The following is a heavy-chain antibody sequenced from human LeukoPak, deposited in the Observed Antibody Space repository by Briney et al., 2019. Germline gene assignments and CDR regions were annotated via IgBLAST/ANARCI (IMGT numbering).Heavy chain of an antibody. CDR3: ARVWGSYPNAFDI. CDR2: ISSSSSYI. V-gene: IGHV3-21*01. Sequence: GGSLRLSCAASGFTFSSYSMNWVRQAPGKGLEWVSSISSSSSYIYYADSVKGRFTISRDNAKNSLYLQMNSLRAEDTAVYYCARVWGSYPNAFDIWGQGTMVTVSS. J-gene: IGHJ3*02. D-gene: IGHD3-16*01. CDR1: GFTFSSYS.